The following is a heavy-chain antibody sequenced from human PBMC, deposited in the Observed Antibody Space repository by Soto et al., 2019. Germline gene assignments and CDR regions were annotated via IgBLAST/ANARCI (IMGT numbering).Heavy chain of an antibody. Sequence: GESLKIACKGSGYSFTTYWIAWVRHMPGKGLEWMGIIYPGDSDTGYSPSFQGQVTISADKSINTAYLQWSSLRASDTAIYYCARRAYTNTWYYFDYWGQGTLVTVS. V-gene: IGHV5-51*01. J-gene: IGHJ4*02. CDR2: IYPGDSDT. CDR3: ARRAYTNTWYYFDY. D-gene: IGHD6-13*01. CDR1: GYSFTTYW.